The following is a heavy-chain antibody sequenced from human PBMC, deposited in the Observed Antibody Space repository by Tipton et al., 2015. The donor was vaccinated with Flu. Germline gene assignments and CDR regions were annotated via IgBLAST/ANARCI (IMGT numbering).Heavy chain of an antibody. CDR2: IYPGDSET. CDR3: ARPAYYGSGSYFPDAFDI. Sequence: QLVQSGAEVKKPGESLKISCKGSGYSFTSYWIGWVRQMPGKGLEWMGIIYPGDSETRYSPSFQGQVTISADKSISTAYLQWSSLKASDTAMYYCARPAYYGSGSYFPDAFDIWGQGTMVTVSS. J-gene: IGHJ3*02. V-gene: IGHV5-51*03. CDR1: GYSFTSYW. D-gene: IGHD3-10*01.